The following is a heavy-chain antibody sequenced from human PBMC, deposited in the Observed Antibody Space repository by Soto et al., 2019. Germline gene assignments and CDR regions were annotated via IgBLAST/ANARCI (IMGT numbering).Heavy chain of an antibody. V-gene: IGHV3-7*01. CDR3: ARDVKFRGVVVAFYYYYGMDV. CDR1: GFTFSSYW. J-gene: IGHJ6*02. Sequence: GGSLRLSCAASGFTFSSYWMSWVRQAPGKGLEWVANIKQDGSEKYYVDSVKGRFTISRDNAKNSLYLQMNSLRAEDTAVYYCARDVKFRGVVVAFYYYYGMDVWGQGTTVTVSS. D-gene: IGHD2-15*01. CDR2: IKQDGSEK.